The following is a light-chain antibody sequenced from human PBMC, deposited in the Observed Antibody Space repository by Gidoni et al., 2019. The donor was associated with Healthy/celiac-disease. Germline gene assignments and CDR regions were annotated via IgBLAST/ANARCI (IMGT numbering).Light chain of an antibody. CDR3: MQALQTPFT. CDR2: LGS. CDR1: QSLLHSNGYNY. Sequence: VMPQSPLSLPVTPGEPASISCRSSQSLLHSNGYNYLDWYLQKPGQSPQLLIYLGSTRASGVPDRFSGSGAGTDFTLKISRVEAEDVGVYYCMQALQTPFTFXPXTKVDIK. J-gene: IGKJ3*01. V-gene: IGKV2-28*01.